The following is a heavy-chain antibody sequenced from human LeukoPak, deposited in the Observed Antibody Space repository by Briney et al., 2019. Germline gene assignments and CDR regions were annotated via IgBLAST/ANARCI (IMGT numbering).Heavy chain of an antibody. D-gene: IGHD6-13*01. J-gene: IGHJ4*02. CDR3: ARHVPGYSSSWHDY. V-gene: IGHV4-38-2*01. CDR2: IYHSGST. Sequence: PSETLSLTCAVSGYSISSGYYWGWTRQPPGKGLEWIGSIYHSGSTYYNPSLKSRVTISVDTSKNQFSLKLSSVTAADTAVYYCARHVPGYSSSWHDYWGQGTLVTVSS. CDR1: GYSISSGYY.